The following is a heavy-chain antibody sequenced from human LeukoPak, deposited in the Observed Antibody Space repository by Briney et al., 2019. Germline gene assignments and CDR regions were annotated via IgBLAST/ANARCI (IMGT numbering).Heavy chain of an antibody. D-gene: IGHD2-15*01. CDR2: IYSDDST. CDR3: AGEYCSSGSCYPRY. J-gene: IGHJ4*02. Sequence: GGSLRLSCAASGFTVSRNYMSWVRQAPGKGLEWVSVIYSDDSTYYVDSVKGRFTISRDNSKNTLYLQMKSLSAEDTAVYYCAGEYCSSGSCYPRYWGQGALVTVSS. CDR1: GFTVSRNY. V-gene: IGHV3-53*01.